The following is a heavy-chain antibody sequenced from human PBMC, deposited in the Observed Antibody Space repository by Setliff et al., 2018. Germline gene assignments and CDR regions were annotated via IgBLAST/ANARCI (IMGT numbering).Heavy chain of an antibody. Sequence: GGSLRLSCVASGFIFSSYGMHWVRQAPGKGLEWVAYIRHDGSNENYADSVKGRFTISRDNSRNTLFLQMNSLRAEDTGVYYCAKGRAAGRPTYFDYWGQGTLVTVSS. J-gene: IGHJ4*02. V-gene: IGHV3-30*02. CDR1: GFIFSSYG. D-gene: IGHD2-15*01. CDR2: IRHDGSNE. CDR3: AKGRAAGRPTYFDY.